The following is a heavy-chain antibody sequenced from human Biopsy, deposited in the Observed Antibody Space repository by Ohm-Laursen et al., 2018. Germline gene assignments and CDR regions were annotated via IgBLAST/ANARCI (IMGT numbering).Heavy chain of an antibody. CDR1: GKTFSDYY. Sequence: VTLSLTCEVYGKTFSDYYWSWIRQPPGKGLEWIGQINQSGRTNYNPSLKSRVNISADKSNNQFSLKLTSVTSADTAVYFCGNEVHGRDYWGPGALVTVSS. D-gene: IGHD2-15*01. CDR3: GNEVHGRDY. V-gene: IGHV4-34*08. CDR2: INQSGRT. J-gene: IGHJ4*02.